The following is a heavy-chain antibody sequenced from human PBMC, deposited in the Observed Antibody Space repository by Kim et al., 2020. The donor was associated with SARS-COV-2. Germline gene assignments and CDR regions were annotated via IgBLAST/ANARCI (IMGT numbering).Heavy chain of an antibody. CDR1: GGSISSYY. Sequence: SETLSLTCTVSGGSISSYYWSWIRQPPGKGLEWIGYIYYSGSTNYNPSLKSRVTISVDTSKNQFSLKLSSVTAADTAVYYCARVGFYYDSSGPTSYFDYWGQGTLVTVSS. CDR3: ARVGFYYDSSGPTSYFDY. J-gene: IGHJ4*02. CDR2: IYYSGST. V-gene: IGHV4-59*13. D-gene: IGHD3-22*01.